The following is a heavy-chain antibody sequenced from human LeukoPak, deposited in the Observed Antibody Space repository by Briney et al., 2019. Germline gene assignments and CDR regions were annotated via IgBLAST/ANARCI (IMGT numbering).Heavy chain of an antibody. CDR1: GFTFSSYA. CDR3: AKGGLWFGELIDY. V-gene: IGHV3-23*01. D-gene: IGHD3-10*01. J-gene: IGHJ4*02. CDR2: ISGSGGST. Sequence: GGSLRLSCAASGFTFSSYAMSWVRQAPGKGLEWVSAISGSGGSTYYADSVKGRFTISRDNSKNTLYLKMNSLRAEDTAVYYCAKGGLWFGELIDYWGQGTLVTVSS.